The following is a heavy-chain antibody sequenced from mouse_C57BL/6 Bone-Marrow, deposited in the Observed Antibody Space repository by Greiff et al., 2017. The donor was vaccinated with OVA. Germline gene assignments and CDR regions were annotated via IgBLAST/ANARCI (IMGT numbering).Heavy chain of an antibody. V-gene: IGHV1-61*01. CDR1: GYTFTSYW. Sequence: QVHVKQPGAELVRPGSSVKLSCKASGYTFTSYWMDWVKQRPGQGLEWIGNIYPSDSETHYNQKFKDKATLTVDKSSSTAYMQLSSLTSEDSAVYYCARAGNGSGYWGQGTTLTVSS. D-gene: IGHD1-1*01. J-gene: IGHJ2*01. CDR2: IYPSDSET. CDR3: ARAGNGSGY.